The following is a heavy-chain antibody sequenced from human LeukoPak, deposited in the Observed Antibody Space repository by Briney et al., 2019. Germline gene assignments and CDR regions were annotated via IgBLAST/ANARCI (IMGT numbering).Heavy chain of an antibody. V-gene: IGHV3-23*01. CDR1: GFTLSSYS. D-gene: IGHD1-26*01. CDR2: ISANDVTT. CDR3: AKEPVSAGRYSYYFDY. Sequence: PGVSLRLSCAASGFTLSSYSMSWLRQAPGKGLEWVSCISANDVTTYYADSVKGRFTISRDNSKNILYLQMNNLRAEDTAIYYCAKEPVSAGRYSYYFDYWGQGTLVTVSS. J-gene: IGHJ4*02.